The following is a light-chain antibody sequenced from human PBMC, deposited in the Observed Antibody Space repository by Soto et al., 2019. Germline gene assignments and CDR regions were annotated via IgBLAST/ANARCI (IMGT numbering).Light chain of an antibody. CDR2: GAS. CDR1: QSVSSNY. V-gene: IGKV3-20*01. Sequence: IVLTHSPGTLSLSPGERATLSCRASQSVSSNYLAWYQQKPGQAPRLLIYGASSRATGIPDRFSGSGSGTDFTLTISRLEPEDFAVYYCQQYGSSPKFGQGTKVDIK. CDR3: QQYGSSPK. J-gene: IGKJ1*01.